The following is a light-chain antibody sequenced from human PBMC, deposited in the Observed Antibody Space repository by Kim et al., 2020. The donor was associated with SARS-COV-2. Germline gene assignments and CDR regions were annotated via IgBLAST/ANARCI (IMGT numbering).Light chain of an antibody. CDR1: QGIGNY. CDR2: AAS. J-gene: IGKJ1*01. Sequence: DIQMTQSPSSLSTSVGDRVTITCRASQGIGNYLAWYQQKPGKPPKLLIYAASALHSGVPSRFSGSGSGTEFTLTISSLQPEDVATYYCQKFNGAPRTFGQGTKVDIK. V-gene: IGKV1-27*01. CDR3: QKFNGAPRT.